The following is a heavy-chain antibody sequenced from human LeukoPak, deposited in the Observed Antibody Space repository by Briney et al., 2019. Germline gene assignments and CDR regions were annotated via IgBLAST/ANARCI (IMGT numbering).Heavy chain of an antibody. J-gene: IGHJ4*02. V-gene: IGHV3-72*01. CDR1: GFTFSDHY. CDR3: ARRGHSYDYSDY. D-gene: IGHD5-18*01. Sequence: GGSLRLSCAASGFTFSDHYMDWLRQAPGEGREGVGRSRNKANSYTTEYAASVKGRFTISRDDSRNSLDLQMNSLKTEDTAVYYCARRGHSYDYSDYWGQGTLVTVSS. CDR2: SRNKANSYTT.